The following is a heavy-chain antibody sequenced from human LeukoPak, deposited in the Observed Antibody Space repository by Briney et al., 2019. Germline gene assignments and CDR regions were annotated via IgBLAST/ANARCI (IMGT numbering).Heavy chain of an antibody. CDR1: GYTFTGYY. CDR2: INPNSGGT. J-gene: IGHJ5*02. D-gene: IGHD2-15*01. CDR3: ASTVVVAATLFVP. V-gene: IGHV1-2*02. Sequence: ASVKVSCKASGYTFTGYYMHWLRQAPGQGLEWVGWINPNSGGTNYAQKFQGRVTMTRDTSISTAYMELSRLRSDDTAVYYCASTVVVAATLFVPWGQGTLVTVSS.